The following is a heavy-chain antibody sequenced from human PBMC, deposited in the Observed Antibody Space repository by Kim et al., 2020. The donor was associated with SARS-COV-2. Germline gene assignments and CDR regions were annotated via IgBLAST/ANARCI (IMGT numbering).Heavy chain of an antibody. CDR2: IYPGDSDT. CDR1: GYSFTSYW. V-gene: IGHV5-51*01. CDR3: ARRNVLLWFGESEEGSGFDY. Sequence: GESLKISCKGSGYSFTSYWIGWVRQMPGKGLEWMGIIYPGDSDTRYSPSFQGQVTISADKSISTAYLQWSSLKASDTAMYYCARRNVLLWFGESEEGSGFDYWGQGTLVTVSS. D-gene: IGHD3-10*01. J-gene: IGHJ4*02.